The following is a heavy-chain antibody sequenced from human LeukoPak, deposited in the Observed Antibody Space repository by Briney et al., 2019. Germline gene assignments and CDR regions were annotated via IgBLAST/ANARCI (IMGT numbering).Heavy chain of an antibody. Sequence: SVKVSCKASGGTFSSYAISWVRQAPGQGLEWMGGIIPIFGTANYAQKFQGRVTITTDESTSTAYMELSSLRSEDTAVYYCARAIVLRYFDWYYMDVWGKGTTVTVSS. CDR3: ARAIVLRYFDWYYMDV. CDR1: GGTFSSYA. D-gene: IGHD3-9*01. J-gene: IGHJ6*03. CDR2: IIPIFGTA. V-gene: IGHV1-69*05.